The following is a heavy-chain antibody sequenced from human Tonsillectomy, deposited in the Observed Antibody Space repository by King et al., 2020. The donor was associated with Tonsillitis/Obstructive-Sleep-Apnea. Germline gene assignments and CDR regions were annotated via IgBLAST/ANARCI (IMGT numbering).Heavy chain of an antibody. CDR2: INHSGST. J-gene: IGHJ4*02. Sequence: VQLQQWGAGLLKPSETLSLTCAVYGGSFSGYYWSWIRQPPGKGLEWIGEINHSGSTNYNPSLKSRVTISVDTSKNQFSLKLSSVTAADTAVYYCARRKRQEGYCSSTSCPRGRSHFDYWGQGTLVTVSS. CDR3: ARRKRQEGYCSSTSCPRGRSHFDY. D-gene: IGHD2-2*01. CDR1: GGSFSGYY. V-gene: IGHV4-34*01.